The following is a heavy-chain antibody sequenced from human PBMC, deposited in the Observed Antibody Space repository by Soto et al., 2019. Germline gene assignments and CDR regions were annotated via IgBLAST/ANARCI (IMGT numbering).Heavy chain of an antibody. CDR2: ISSNGVVT. V-gene: IGHV3-64*01. D-gene: IGHD6-6*01. CDR1: GFTLSGYA. Sequence: EVQLAESGGGLAQPGGSLRLSCAASGFTLSGYAMDWVRQAPGKGLEYVSGISSNGVVTYYANSVQGRFTISRDNSRNTVYLQMGSLRPEDMAVYYCARRARPDFYYMDVWGKWTTVTVSS. CDR3: ARRARPDFYYMDV. J-gene: IGHJ6*03.